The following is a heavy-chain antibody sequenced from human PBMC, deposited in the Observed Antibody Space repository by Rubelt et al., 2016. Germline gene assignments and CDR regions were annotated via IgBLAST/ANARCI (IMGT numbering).Heavy chain of an antibody. CDR2: IYYSGIT. J-gene: IGHJ5*02. V-gene: IGHV4-39*07. CDR3: ARGSIAEAGPKPTFDP. D-gene: IGHD6-13*01. CDR1: GASISSSTTYY. Sequence: QLQLQESGPGLVKPSETLSLTCTVSGASISSSTTYYWGWIRQPPGKGLEWIGSIYYSGITYYNPSLKSRVTISVDTSKNHVSLKLSWVTAAETAVYYCARGSIAEAGPKPTFDPWGQGTLSPSPQ.